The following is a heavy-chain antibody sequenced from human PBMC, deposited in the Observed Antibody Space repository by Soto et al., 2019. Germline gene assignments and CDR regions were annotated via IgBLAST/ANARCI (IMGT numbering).Heavy chain of an antibody. J-gene: IGHJ4*02. CDR3: AKAGELCYFDY. Sequence: EVQLLESGGGLVQPGGSLRLSCAASGFTFSTYAMSWVRQAPGKGLEWVSSISSSGSSTYYADSVKGRFTISRDSSKNTLYLQMVSLRVEDTAVYYCAKAGELCYFDYRGQGTPVTVSS. CDR2: ISSSGSST. D-gene: IGHD2-21*01. V-gene: IGHV3-23*01. CDR1: GFTFSTYA.